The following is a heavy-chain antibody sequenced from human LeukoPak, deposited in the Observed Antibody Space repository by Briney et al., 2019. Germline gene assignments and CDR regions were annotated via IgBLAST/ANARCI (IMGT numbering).Heavy chain of an antibody. CDR1: GFTFSSYA. CDR3: ARDGTTPYYYYGMDV. CDR2: ISGSGGST. D-gene: IGHD1-1*01. V-gene: IGHV3-23*01. J-gene: IGHJ6*02. Sequence: GGSLRLSCAASGFTFSSYAMSWVRQAPGKGLEWVSAISGSGGSTYYADSVKGRFTISRDNSKNTLYLQMNSLRAEDTAVYYCARDGTTPYYYYGMDVWGQGTTVTVSS.